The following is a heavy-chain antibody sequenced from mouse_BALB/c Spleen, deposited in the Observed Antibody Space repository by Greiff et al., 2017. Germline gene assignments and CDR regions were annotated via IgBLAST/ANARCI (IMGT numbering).Heavy chain of an antibody. D-gene: IGHD2-14*01. J-gene: IGHJ3*01. V-gene: IGHV14-1*02. CDR3: ARDYRYDGAWFAY. CDR1: GFNIKDYY. Sequence: EVKLMESGAELVRPGALVKLSCKASGFNIKDYYMHWVKQRPEQGLEWIGWIDPENGNTIYDPKFQGKASITADTSSNTAYLQLSSLTSEDTAVYYCARDYRYDGAWFAYWGQGTLVTVSA. CDR2: IDPENGNT.